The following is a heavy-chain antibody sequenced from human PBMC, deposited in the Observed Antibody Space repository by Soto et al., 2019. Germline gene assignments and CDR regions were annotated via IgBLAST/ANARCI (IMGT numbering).Heavy chain of an antibody. CDR3: ARALYCSSASCYPRNYYYYYGMDV. V-gene: IGHV4-30-4*01. Sequence: PSETLSLTCAVSGGSISSGDYYWMWILQPPGKGLEWIGYIYYSGSTYYNPSLKSRVTISLDTSKIQFSLRLSSVTASATAVYYCARALYCSSASCYPRNYYYYYGMDVWGQGTTVTV. J-gene: IGHJ6*02. CDR1: GGSISSGDYY. D-gene: IGHD2-2*01. CDR2: IYYSGST.